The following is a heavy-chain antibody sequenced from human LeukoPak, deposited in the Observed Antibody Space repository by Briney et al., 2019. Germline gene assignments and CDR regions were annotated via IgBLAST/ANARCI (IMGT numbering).Heavy chain of an antibody. D-gene: IGHD2-15*01. V-gene: IGHV3-48*03. CDR3: ARDGDIPPTDV. CDR2: ISSSGNTI. Sequence: GGSLTLSCAASGFIFNTYEMNWVRQAPGKGLDWVSYISSSGNTIYYADSVKGRFTISRDNAKNSLYLRMNSLRAEDTAVYYCARDGDIPPTDVWPRGTTVTVSS. CDR1: GFIFNTYE. J-gene: IGHJ6*02.